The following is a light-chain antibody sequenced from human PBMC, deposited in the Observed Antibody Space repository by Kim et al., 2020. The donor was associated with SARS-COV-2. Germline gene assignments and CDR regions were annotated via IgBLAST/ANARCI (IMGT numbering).Light chain of an antibody. CDR3: NSRDSSGNHLGV. Sequence: SSELTQDPAVSVALGQTVRITCQGDSLRSYYASWYQQKPGQAPVLVNYGKNNRPSGIPDRFSGSSSGNTASLTITGAQAEDEADYYCNSRDSSGNHLGVFGGGTQLTVL. CDR2: GKN. V-gene: IGLV3-19*01. J-gene: IGLJ3*02. CDR1: SLRSYY.